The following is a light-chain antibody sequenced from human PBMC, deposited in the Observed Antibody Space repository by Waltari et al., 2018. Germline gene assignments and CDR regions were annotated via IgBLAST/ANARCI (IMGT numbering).Light chain of an antibody. V-gene: IGLV2-23*01. CDR1: SSDVGSYNL. CDR3: CSYAGGSAPYV. CDR2: EGS. J-gene: IGLJ1*01. Sequence: SALTQPASVSGSPGQSITISCTGTSSDVGSYNLVSWFQQHPGKAPKLMIYEGSKRPLGVSNRFSGSKSGNTASLTISGLQAEDEADYYCCSYAGGSAPYVFGTGTKVTVL.